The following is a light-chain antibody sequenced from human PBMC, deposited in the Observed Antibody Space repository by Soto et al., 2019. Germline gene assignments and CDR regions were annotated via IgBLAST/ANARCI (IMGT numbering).Light chain of an antibody. CDR1: QTCKSDY. J-gene: IGKJ2*01. CDR3: QHYDGSPRT. CDR2: GIF. V-gene: IGKV3-20*01. Sequence: ETVLMQSPGTVSLSPGERATLSCTTSQTCKSDYLAWYQQKPGQAPRLLIYGIFYRAAGIPDRFSGSGSGTFFTLTISGLEPDDSAVYSCQHYDGSPRTFGRGTKFEI.